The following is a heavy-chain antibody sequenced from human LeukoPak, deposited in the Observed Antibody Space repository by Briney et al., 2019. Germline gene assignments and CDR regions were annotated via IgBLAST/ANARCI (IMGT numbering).Heavy chain of an antibody. CDR2: INAGNGNT. D-gene: IGHD3-22*01. Sequence: GASVKVSCKASGYTFTSYAMHWVRQTPGQRLEWMGWINAGNGNTKYSQKFQGRVTITRDTSASTAYMELSSLRSEDTAVYYCARDQVDSSGYLFEGAFDIWGQGTMVTVSS. CDR1: GYTFTSYA. J-gene: IGHJ3*02. CDR3: ARDQVDSSGYLFEGAFDI. V-gene: IGHV1-3*01.